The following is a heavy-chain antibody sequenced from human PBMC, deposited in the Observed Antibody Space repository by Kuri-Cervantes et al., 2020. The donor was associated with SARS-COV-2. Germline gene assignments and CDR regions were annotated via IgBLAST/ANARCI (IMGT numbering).Heavy chain of an antibody. J-gene: IGHJ4*02. Sequence: GESLKISCAASGFTFSSYGMHWVRQAPGKGLEWVAFIRYDGSNKYYADSVKGRFTISRDNSKNTLYLQMNSLRAEDTAVYYCAKDFVGDIVAITSGEYFVYWGQGTLVTVSS. CDR3: AKDFVGDIVAITSGEYFVY. CDR1: GFTFSSYG. CDR2: IRYDGSNK. V-gene: IGHV3-30*02. D-gene: IGHD5-12*01.